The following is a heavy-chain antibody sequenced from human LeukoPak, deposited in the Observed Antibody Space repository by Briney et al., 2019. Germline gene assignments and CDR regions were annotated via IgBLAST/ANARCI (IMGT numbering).Heavy chain of an antibody. V-gene: IGHV1-46*01. CDR1: GYTFSGYS. Sequence: GASVKVSCKASGYTFSGYSTHWVRQAPGQGPEWMGMINPSSGSATYAQKFQGSVTMTRDTSTTTLYMELSRLRSEDTAVYYCARDWAHGSFDYWGQGTPVIVSS. CDR2: INPSSGSA. D-gene: IGHD3-10*01. CDR3: ARDWAHGSFDY. J-gene: IGHJ4*02.